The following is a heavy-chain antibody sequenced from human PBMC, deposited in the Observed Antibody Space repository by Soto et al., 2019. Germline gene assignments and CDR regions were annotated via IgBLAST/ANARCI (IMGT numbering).Heavy chain of an antibody. CDR1: GFTFSSYD. J-gene: IGHJ6*03. V-gene: IGHV3-13*01. CDR3: ARGISYYYYMDV. Sequence: GGSLRLSCAASGFTFSSYDMHWVRQATGKGLEWVSAIGTAGDTYYPGSVKGRFTISRENAKNSLYLQMNSLRAGDTAVYYCARGISYYYYMDVWGKGTTVTVSS. CDR2: IGTAGDT.